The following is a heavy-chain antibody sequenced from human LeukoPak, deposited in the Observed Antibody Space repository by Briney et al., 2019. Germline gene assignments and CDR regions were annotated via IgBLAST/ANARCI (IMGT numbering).Heavy chain of an antibody. CDR3: ARGASTPHAPIAVAGTDYGMDV. Sequence: GGSLRLSCAASGFTFSSYGMHWVRQAPGKGLEWVAVIWYDGSNKYYADSVKGRLTISRDNSKNTLYLQMNSLRAEDTAVYYCARGASTPHAPIAVAGTDYGMDVWGQGTTVTVSS. V-gene: IGHV3-33*01. D-gene: IGHD6-19*01. CDR1: GFTFSSYG. J-gene: IGHJ6*02. CDR2: IWYDGSNK.